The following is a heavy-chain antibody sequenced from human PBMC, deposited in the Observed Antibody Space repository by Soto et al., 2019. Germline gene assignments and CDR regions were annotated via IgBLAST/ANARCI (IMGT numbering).Heavy chain of an antibody. CDR3: ARRDYSTSSLGPFDY. V-gene: IGHV4-59*11. J-gene: IGHJ4*02. CDR2: VHYSGST. Sequence: QVQLQESGPGLVKPSETLSLTCVVSGGSISSHYWRWIRQPPGSGLEWIGFVHYSGSTNYSPSLKIGVALSIDTSKNQFSLNLSSVTAADTAFYFCARRDYSTSSLGPFDYWGQGILVTVSS. D-gene: IGHD6-6*01. CDR1: GGSISSHY.